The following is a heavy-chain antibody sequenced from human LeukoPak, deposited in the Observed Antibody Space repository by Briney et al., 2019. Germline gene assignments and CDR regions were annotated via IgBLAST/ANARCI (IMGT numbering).Heavy chain of an antibody. Sequence: GGSLRLSCAASGFTFDTHAMSWVRQAPGKGLEWVSTIGGIETEHADSVKGRFTISRDNPKNTLYPQMNSLRAEDTAVYYCAETTTSHPYYYYGMDVWGQGTTVTVSS. CDR1: GFTFDTHA. D-gene: IGHD4-17*01. V-gene: IGHV3-23*01. CDR3: AETTTSHPYYYYGMDV. CDR2: IGGIET. J-gene: IGHJ6*02.